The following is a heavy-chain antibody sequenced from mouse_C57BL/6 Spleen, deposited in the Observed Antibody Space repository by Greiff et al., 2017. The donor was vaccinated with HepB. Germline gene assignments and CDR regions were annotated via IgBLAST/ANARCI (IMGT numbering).Heavy chain of an antibody. CDR2: ISSGGSYT. D-gene: IGHD3-2*02. CDR3: AIQKTAQATFLFDY. J-gene: IGHJ2*01. V-gene: IGHV5-6*02. CDR1: GFTFSSYG. Sequence: EVKLVESGGDLVKPGGSLKLSCAASGFTFSSYGMSWVRQTPDKRLEWVATISSGGSYTYYPDSVKGRFTIARDNAKNTLYLQMSSLKSEDTAMYYCAIQKTAQATFLFDYWGQGTTLTVSS.